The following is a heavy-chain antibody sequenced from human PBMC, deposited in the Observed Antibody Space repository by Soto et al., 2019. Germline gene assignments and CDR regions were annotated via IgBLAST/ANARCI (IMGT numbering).Heavy chain of an antibody. V-gene: IGHV4-39*02. CDR1: GGSVSSSSYS. Sequence: SETLSLTCTVSGGSVSSSSYSWGWIRQSPGKGLEWIGTIYSSENTYYNPSLLSRVTISVDTSKNEFSLRLGSVTAADTAVYYCARDTYYDFWSGYYTHYYGMDVWGQGTTVTVSS. D-gene: IGHD3-3*01. CDR2: IYSSENT. CDR3: ARDTYYDFWSGYYTHYYGMDV. J-gene: IGHJ6*02.